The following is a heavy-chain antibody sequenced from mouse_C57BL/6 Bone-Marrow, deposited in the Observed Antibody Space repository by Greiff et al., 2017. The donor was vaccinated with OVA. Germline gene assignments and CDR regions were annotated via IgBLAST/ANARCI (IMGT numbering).Heavy chain of an antibody. J-gene: IGHJ2*01. D-gene: IGHD2-5*01. CDR2: IHPNSGST. CDR1: GYTFTSYW. Sequence: VQLQQPGAELVKPGASVKLSCKASGYTFTSYWLHWVKQRPGQGLEWIGMIHPNSGSTNYTEKFKSKATLTVDKSSSTAYMQLSSLTSEDSAVYYCAREGSNYVPYFDYWGQGTTLTVSS. CDR3: AREGSNYVPYFDY. V-gene: IGHV1-64*01.